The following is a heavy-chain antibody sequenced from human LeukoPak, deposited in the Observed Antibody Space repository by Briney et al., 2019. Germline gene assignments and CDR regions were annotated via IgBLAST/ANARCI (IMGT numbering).Heavy chain of an antibody. V-gene: IGHV1-24*01. CDR3: ARDPPQWLRLRGWFDP. CDR2: FDPEDGET. CDR1: GYTLTELS. J-gene: IGHJ5*02. Sequence: GASVKVSCKVSGYTLTELSMHWVRQAPGKGLEWMGGFDPEDGETIYAQKFQGRVTMTEDTSTDTAYMELSSLRSEDTAVYYCARDPPQWLRLRGWFDPWGQGTLVTVSS. D-gene: IGHD6-19*01.